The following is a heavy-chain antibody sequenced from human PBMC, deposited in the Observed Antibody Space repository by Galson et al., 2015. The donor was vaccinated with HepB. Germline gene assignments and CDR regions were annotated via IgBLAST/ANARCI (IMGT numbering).Heavy chain of an antibody. D-gene: IGHD4-17*01. CDR3: AKDSRPREVTTYGWHFGL. J-gene: IGHJ2*01. Sequence: LRLSCADSGFTFITYGMHWVRQAPGKGLGWLAVISYDGSNTYYADSVKGRFTISRDNSKNTLYLQMNSLRAEDTAVYYCAKDSRPREVTTYGWHFGLWGRGTLVTVSS. CDR2: ISYDGSNT. CDR1: GFTFITYG. V-gene: IGHV3-30*18.